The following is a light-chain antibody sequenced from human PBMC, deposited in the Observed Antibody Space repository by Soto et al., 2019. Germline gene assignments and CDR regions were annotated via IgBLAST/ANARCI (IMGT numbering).Light chain of an antibody. V-gene: IGKV3-20*01. CDR1: QSVSNNF. CDR3: QQYATSPLT. Sequence: DIVLTQSPGTLSLSPGERAALSCGASQSVSNNFLAWYQQKPGQAPRLLLSGASSRATGIPDRFSGSGSGTDFTLTITRVEPEDFAVYYCQQYATSPLTFGGGTKVDIK. J-gene: IGKJ4*01. CDR2: GAS.